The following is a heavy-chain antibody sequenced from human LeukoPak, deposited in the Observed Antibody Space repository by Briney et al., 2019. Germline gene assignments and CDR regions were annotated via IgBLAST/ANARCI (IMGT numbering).Heavy chain of an antibody. J-gene: IGHJ6*03. CDR1: GGPFSGYY. V-gene: IGHV4-34*01. D-gene: IGHD6-6*01. CDR3: ARGPEYSSSSGSPKYYYYMDV. Sequence: SETLSLTCAVYGGPFSGYYWSWIRQPPGKGLEWIGEINHSGSTNYNPSLKSRVTISVDTSKNQFSLKLSSVTAADTAVYYCARGPEYSSSSGSPKYYYYMDVWGKGTTVTVSS. CDR2: INHSGST.